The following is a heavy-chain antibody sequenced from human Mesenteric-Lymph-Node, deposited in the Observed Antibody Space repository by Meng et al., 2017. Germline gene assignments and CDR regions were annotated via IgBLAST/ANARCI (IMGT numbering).Heavy chain of an antibody. CDR2: IRSKANSYAT. J-gene: IGHJ6*02. CDR1: GYSFTSYW. D-gene: IGHD2-15*01. CDR3: TTGVAVVVAARLSSYGMDV. Sequence: GGSLRLSCKGSGYSFTSYWIGWVRQMPGKGLEWVGRIRSKANSYATAYAASVKGRFTISRDDSKNTLYLQMNSLKTEDTAVYYCTTGVAVVVAARLSSYGMDVWGQGTTVTVSS. V-gene: IGHV3-73*01.